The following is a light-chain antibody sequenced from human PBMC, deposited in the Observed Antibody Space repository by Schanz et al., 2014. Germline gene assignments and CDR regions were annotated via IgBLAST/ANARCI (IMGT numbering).Light chain of an antibody. J-gene: IGLJ2*01. Sequence: QSALTQPPSASGSPGQSVTISCTGTSSDVGGYNFVSWYQQHPGKAPKLMIYEVSNRPSGVPDRFSGSKSGNTASLTISGLQTEDEADYYCCSYAGDTPHVALGGGTKLTVL. CDR1: SSDVGGYNF. CDR3: CSYAGDTPHVA. CDR2: EVS. V-gene: IGLV2-8*01.